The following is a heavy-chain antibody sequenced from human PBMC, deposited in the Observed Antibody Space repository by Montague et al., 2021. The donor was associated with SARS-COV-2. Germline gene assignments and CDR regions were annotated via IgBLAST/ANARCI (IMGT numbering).Heavy chain of an antibody. CDR1: GFPLSTSGMR. CDR3: ARSYYDILTAYYTPFDY. CDR2: IDWDDDK. D-gene: IGHD3-9*01. Sequence: PALVKPTQTLTLTCTFSGFPLSTSGMRASWIRQPPVKALEWLARIDWDDDKFYSTSLKTRLTISKDTSKNQVVLTMTNVDPVDTATYYCARSYYDILTAYYTPFDYWGQGTLVTVSS. V-gene: IGHV2-70*04. J-gene: IGHJ4*02.